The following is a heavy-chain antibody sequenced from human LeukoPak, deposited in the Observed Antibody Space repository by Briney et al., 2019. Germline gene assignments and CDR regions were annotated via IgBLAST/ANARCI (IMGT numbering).Heavy chain of an antibody. V-gene: IGHV1-69*05. CDR3: ARADRNHFYMDV. CDR2: IMPLFNTP. Sequence: SVTVSFKATGGTIINCVITWVRQAPGQGLEWMGGIMPLFNTPNYAEHLKGRVTITTDESTSTAYMQLSSLRSEDTAVYHCARADRNHFYMDVWGKGTTATVSS. J-gene: IGHJ6*03. D-gene: IGHD3-10*01. CDR1: GGTIINCV.